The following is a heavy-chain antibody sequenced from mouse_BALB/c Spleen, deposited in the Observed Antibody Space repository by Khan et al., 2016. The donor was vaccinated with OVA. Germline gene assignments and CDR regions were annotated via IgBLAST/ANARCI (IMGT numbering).Heavy chain of an antibody. V-gene: IGHV3-2*02. D-gene: IGHD1-1*01. J-gene: IGHJ2*01. CDR2: IGYSGST. Sequence: EVQLQESGPGLVKPSQSLSLTCTVTGYSITSDYAWNWIRQFPGNKLGWMGYIGYSGSTTYNPSLKSRISITRDTSKNQFFLQLNSVTTEDTATXICARVKLLLRYPDYFDYWGQGTTLTVSS. CDR1: GYSITSDYA. CDR3: ARVKLLLRYPDYFDY.